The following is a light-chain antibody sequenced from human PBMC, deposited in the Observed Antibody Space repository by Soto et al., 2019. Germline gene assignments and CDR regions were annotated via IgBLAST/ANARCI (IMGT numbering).Light chain of an antibody. Sequence: IVMTQSPATLSVSPGERVTFSCRASQGIRNHLAWYQHKPGQAPRLLISYGSAGATGIPARFSGSGSGTEFTLTINSLQSEDVAVYYCQQYGDWPPETFGQGTKLEI. J-gene: IGKJ2*01. CDR2: YGS. CDR3: QQYGDWPPET. V-gene: IGKV3-15*01. CDR1: QGIRNH.